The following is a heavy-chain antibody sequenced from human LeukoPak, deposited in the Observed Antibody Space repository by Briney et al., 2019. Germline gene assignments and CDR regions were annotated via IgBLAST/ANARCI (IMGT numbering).Heavy chain of an antibody. CDR2: SSGSGGST. CDR1: GFSFSSYA. Sequence: GGSLRLSCAASGFSFSSYAMSWVRQAPGKGLEWVSASSGSGGSTYYADSVKGRFTISRDNSKSTLYLQMNSLRAEDTAVYYCAKASRYCSSTSCYAGVDYWGQGTLVTVSS. D-gene: IGHD2-2*01. J-gene: IGHJ4*02. V-gene: IGHV3-23*01. CDR3: AKASRYCSSTSCYAGVDY.